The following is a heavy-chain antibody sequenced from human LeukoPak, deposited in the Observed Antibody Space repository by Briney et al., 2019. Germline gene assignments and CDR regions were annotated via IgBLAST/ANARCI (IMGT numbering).Heavy chain of an antibody. V-gene: IGHV3-30*18. J-gene: IGHJ4*02. Sequence: LXXXXAAXXFTFXSXXMHWVRXAPGXXLXXXXXXSYDGSNKYYADSVKGRFTISRDNSKNTLYLQMNSLRAEDTAVYYCAKDQRDYYDSSGYSDYWGQGTLVTVSS. CDR1: XFTFXSXX. CDR2: XSYDGSNK. CDR3: AKDQRDYYDSSGYSDY. D-gene: IGHD3-22*01.